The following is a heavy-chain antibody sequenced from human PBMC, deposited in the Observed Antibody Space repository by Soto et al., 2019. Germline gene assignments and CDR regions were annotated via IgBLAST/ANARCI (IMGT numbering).Heavy chain of an antibody. D-gene: IGHD3-22*01. J-gene: IGHJ3*01. CDR2: IDWDDDE. V-gene: IGHV2-70*16. CDR1: GVPISTDDYY. Sequence: TLSLTCTVSGVPISTDDYYWTWIRQPPGKALEWLARIDWDDDEFYSTSLRSRLTISKDTSKNQVVLTMTNMAPVDTATYYCARTPGVQYDSSGSADAFDVWGQGTMVTVS. CDR3: ARTPGVQYDSSGSADAFDV.